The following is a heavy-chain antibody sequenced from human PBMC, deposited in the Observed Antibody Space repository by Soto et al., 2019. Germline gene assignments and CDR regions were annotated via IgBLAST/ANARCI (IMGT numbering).Heavy chain of an antibody. J-gene: IGHJ4*02. CDR1: GGTFSSYA. CDR3: ARAGRYMYPIYYLDY. V-gene: IGHV1-69*13. CDR2: IIPIFGTA. Sequence: SVKVSCKASGGTFSSYALSWVRQAPGQGLEWMGGIIPIFGTANYAQKFQGRVTITADGSTSTAYMELSSLRSEDTAIYYCARAGRYMYPIYYLDYWGQGTLVTVSS. D-gene: IGHD3-10*01.